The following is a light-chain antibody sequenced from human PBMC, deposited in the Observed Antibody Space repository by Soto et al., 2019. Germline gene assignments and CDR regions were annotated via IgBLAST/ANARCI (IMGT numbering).Light chain of an antibody. Sequence: DIQMTQSPSTLSASVGDRVTITCRASQSISSWLALYQQKPGKAPKLLIYDASSLESGVPSRFSGSGSGTEFPLTISSLQPDDFATYYCQQYNSYSWTFGQGTKVEIK. CDR1: QSISSW. CDR2: DAS. V-gene: IGKV1-5*01. J-gene: IGKJ1*01. CDR3: QQYNSYSWT.